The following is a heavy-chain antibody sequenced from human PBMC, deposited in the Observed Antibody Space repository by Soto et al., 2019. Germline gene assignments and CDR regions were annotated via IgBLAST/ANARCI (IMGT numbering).Heavy chain of an antibody. Sequence: QVQLVQSGAEVKRPGASVKVSCKASGYTFTNYGISWVRQAPGQGIEWMGWISAYNGNTDYAQKFQSRLTMTTDTSTSTAYMELRSLRSDDTAVYYCARDCGSSGLFDYWGQGTLVTVSS. CDR2: ISAYNGNT. V-gene: IGHV1-18*01. J-gene: IGHJ4*02. CDR1: GYTFTNYG. CDR3: ARDCGSSGLFDY. D-gene: IGHD3-22*01.